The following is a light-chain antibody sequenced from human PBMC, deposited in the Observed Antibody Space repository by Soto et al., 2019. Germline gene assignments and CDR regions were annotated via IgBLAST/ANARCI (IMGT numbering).Light chain of an antibody. J-gene: IGLJ2*01. V-gene: IGLV1-40*01. CDR1: SSNIGAGYD. CDR3: QSYDSSLSVL. CDR2: GNS. Sequence: QSVLTQPPSVSGAPGQRVTISCTGSSSNIGAGYDVHWYQQLPGTAPKLLIYGNSNRPSGVPDRFSGSKSGTSASLAITGLGAEEEADNSSQSYDSSLSVLFGGGTKLPVL.